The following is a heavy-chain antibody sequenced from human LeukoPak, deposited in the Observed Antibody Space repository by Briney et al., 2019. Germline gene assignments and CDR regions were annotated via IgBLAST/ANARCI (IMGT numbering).Heavy chain of an antibody. V-gene: IGHV1-46*01. CDR2: INPSGGST. D-gene: IGHD4-17*01. CDR3: ARDDPDRGDGMDV. Sequence: GASVKVSCKASGYTFTSYYMHWVRQAPGQGLEWMGIINPSGGSTSYAQKFQGRVTMTRDTSTSTVYMELSSLRSDDTAVYYCARDDPDRGDGMDVWGKGTTVTVSS. J-gene: IGHJ6*04. CDR1: GYTFTSYY.